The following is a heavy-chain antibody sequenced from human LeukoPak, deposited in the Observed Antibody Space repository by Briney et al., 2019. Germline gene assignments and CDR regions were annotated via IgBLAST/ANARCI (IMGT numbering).Heavy chain of an antibody. CDR2: ISGSGGST. CDR1: GFTFSSYE. CDR3: ARDREGYQLPQMHHYYYMDV. J-gene: IGHJ6*03. Sequence: PGGSLRLSCAASGFTFSSYEMNWARQAPGKGLEWVSAISGSGGSTYYADSVRGRFTISRDNAKNSLYLQMNSLRAEDTAVYYCARDREGYQLPQMHHYYYMDVWGKGTTVTISS. V-gene: IGHV3-48*03. D-gene: IGHD2-2*01.